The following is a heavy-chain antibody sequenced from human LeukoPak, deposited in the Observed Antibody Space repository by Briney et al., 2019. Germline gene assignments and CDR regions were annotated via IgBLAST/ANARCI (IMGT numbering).Heavy chain of an antibody. CDR1: GFTFSGSA. CDR2: IRSKANSYAT. CDR3: TSLWVPDYGMDV. D-gene: IGHD4/OR15-4a*01. V-gene: IGHV3-73*01. Sequence: GSLKLSCAASGFTFSGSAMHWVRQASGKGLEWVGRIRSKANSYATAYAASVKGRFTISRGDSKNTAYLQMNSLKTEDTAVYYCTSLWVPDYGMDVWGQGTTVTVSS. J-gene: IGHJ6*02.